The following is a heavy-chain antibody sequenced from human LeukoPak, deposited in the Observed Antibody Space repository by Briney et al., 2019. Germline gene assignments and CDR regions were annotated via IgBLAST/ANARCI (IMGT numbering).Heavy chain of an antibody. CDR2: IIPIFGTA. V-gene: IGHV1-69*01. D-gene: IGHD6-13*01. CDR1: GGTFSSYA. J-gene: IGHJ4*02. Sequence: LVKASCKASGGTFSSYAISCVRQAPGQGLEWMGGIIPIFGTANYAQKFQRRVTITADESTSTDYMELSSMRSEDTAVYYCARDPIAAAGTIFDYWGQGTLVTVSS. CDR3: ARDPIAAAGTIFDY.